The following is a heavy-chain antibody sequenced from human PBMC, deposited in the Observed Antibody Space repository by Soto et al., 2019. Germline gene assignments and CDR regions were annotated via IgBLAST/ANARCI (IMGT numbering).Heavy chain of an antibody. J-gene: IGHJ3*02. D-gene: IGHD2-15*01. CDR1: GGSISSGGYY. Sequence: SETLSLTCTVSGGSISSGGYYWSWIRQHPGKGLEWIGYIYYSGSTYYNPSLKSRVTISVDTSKNQFSLKLSSVTAADTAVYYCARDTSGVVVVAAREDFDIWGQMTTCTVS. V-gene: IGHV4-31*03. CDR3: ARDTSGVVVVAAREDFDI. CDR2: IYYSGST.